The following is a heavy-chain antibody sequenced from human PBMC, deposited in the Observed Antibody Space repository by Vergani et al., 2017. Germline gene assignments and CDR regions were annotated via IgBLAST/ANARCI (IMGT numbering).Heavy chain of an antibody. D-gene: IGHD3-10*01. CDR1: GFISSSYW. CDR3: VRVPLIRRGSGNYGINNYHGMDV. CDR2: VNQDGSEK. J-gene: IGHJ6*02. Sequence: EGQLVESGGDWVQRGGSLRLSCAASGFISSSYWMSWVRQAPGKGLEWVANVNQDGSEKYYVDSVRGRFTISRDNAKNSIYLKMNSLRAADTAVYFCVRVPLIRRGSGNYGINNYHGMDVWGQGTTVIVSS. V-gene: IGHV3-7*01.